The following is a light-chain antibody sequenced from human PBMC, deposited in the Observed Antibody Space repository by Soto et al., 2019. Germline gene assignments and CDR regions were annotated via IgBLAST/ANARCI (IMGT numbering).Light chain of an antibody. V-gene: IGKV1-5*03. Sequence: DIQMTQSPSTLSGSVGDRVAITCRASQTISSWLAWYQQKPGKAPKLLIYKASTLKSGVPSRFSGSGSGTDFTLTISSLQPEDFATYYCQQGNSFPLTFGQGTRLEIK. CDR3: QQGNSFPLT. CDR2: KAS. J-gene: IGKJ5*01. CDR1: QTISSW.